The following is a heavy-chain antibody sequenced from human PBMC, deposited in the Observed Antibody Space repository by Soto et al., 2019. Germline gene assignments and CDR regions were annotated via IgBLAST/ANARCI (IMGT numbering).Heavy chain of an antibody. CDR2: ISYDGSNK. V-gene: IGHV3-30-3*01. D-gene: IGHD6-6*01. CDR1: GFTFSSYA. J-gene: IGHJ4*02. CDR3: AGTRGGIAAHMDY. Sequence: QVPLVESGGGVVQPGRSLRLSCAASGFTFSSYAMHWVRQAPGKGLEWVAVISYDGSNKYYADSVKGRFTISRDNSKNTLYLQMNSLRAEDTAVYYCAGTRGGIAAHMDYWGQGTLVTVSS.